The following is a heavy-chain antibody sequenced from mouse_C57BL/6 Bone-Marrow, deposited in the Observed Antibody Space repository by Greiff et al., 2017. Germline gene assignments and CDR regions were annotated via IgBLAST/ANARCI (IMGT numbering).Heavy chain of an antibody. D-gene: IGHD1-1*01. Sequence: DVKLQESGAELVRPGASVKLSCTASGFNIKDDYMHWVKQRPEQGLEWIGWIDPENGDTEYASKFQGKATITADTSSNTAYLQLSSLTSEDTAVYYCTTYYYGSSYGYAMDYWGQGTSVTVSS. V-gene: IGHV14-4*01. CDR3: TTYYYGSSYGYAMDY. CDR2: IDPENGDT. CDR1: GFNIKDDY. J-gene: IGHJ4*01.